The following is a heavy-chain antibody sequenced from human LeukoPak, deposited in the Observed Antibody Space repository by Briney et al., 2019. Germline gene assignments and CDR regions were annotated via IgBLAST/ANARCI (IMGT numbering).Heavy chain of an antibody. J-gene: IGHJ4*02. CDR1: GYSFNKFG. Sequence: ASVKVSREGSGYSFNKFGISWVRQAPLQGLEWMGCISGYNAHTDSAQKFQDRVTMTTDNSVTTPYMELRSLRSDDTAVYFCVRVGSAYGDPLEFDFWGQGTLVTVSS. CDR3: VRVGSAYGDPLEFDF. CDR2: ISGYNAHT. V-gene: IGHV1-18*01. D-gene: IGHD4-17*01.